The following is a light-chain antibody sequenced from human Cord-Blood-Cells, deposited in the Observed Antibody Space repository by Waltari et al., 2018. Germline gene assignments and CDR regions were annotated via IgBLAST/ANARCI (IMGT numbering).Light chain of an antibody. CDR1: QSVSSSY. Sequence: EIVLTQSPGTLSLSPGERATLSCRPSQSVSSSYLAWYQQKPGQAPRLLIYGASSRATVIPDRFSGSGSGTDFTLTISRLEPEDFAVYYCQQYGSSPLTFGGGTKVEIK. CDR3: QQYGSSPLT. J-gene: IGKJ4*01. V-gene: IGKV3-20*01. CDR2: GAS.